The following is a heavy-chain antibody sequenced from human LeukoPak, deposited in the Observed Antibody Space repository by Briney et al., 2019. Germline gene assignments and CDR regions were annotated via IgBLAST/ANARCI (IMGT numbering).Heavy chain of an antibody. V-gene: IGHV3-30*02. CDR3: AKDLVGDYSKAFDI. CDR1: GFTFSSYG. J-gene: IGHJ3*02. Sequence: GGSLRLSCAASGFTFSSYGMHWVRQAPGKGLEWVAFIRYDGSNKYYADSVKGRFTISRDDSKNTLYLQMNSLRAEDTAVYYCAKDLVGDYSKAFDIWGQGTMVTVSS. CDR2: IRYDGSNK. D-gene: IGHD1-26*01.